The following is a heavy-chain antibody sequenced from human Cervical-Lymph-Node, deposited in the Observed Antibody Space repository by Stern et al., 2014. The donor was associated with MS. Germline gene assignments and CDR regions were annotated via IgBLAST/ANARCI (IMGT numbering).Heavy chain of an antibody. CDR2: IGWNGGKK. J-gene: IGHJ6*02. CDR1: GFTFDDYA. V-gene: IGHV3-9*01. D-gene: IGHD6-6*01. CDR3: AKDMRGGSSYAMDV. Sequence: EVHLVESGGGLVQPGRSLRLSCAASGFTFDDYAMHWVRQAPGEGLEWVSGIGWNGGKKDYADSVKGRFTISRDNAKNSLYLQMDSLRAEDPALYYCAKDMRGGSSYAMDVWGQGTTVTVSS.